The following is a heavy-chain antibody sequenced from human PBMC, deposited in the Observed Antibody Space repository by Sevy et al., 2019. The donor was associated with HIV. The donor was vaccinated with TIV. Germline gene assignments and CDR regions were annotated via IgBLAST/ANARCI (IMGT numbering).Heavy chain of an antibody. V-gene: IGHV3-30*18. CDR3: AKDKVSSSSWYGMDV. CDR1: GFTFSSYG. CDR2: ISYDGSNK. Sequence: GGSLRLSCVASGFTFSSYGMHWVRQAPGKGLEWVAVISYDGSNKYYADSVKGRFTISRDNSKNTLYLQMNSLRAEDTAVYYCAKDKVSSSSWYGMDVWGQGTTVTVSS. D-gene: IGHD6-13*01. J-gene: IGHJ6*02.